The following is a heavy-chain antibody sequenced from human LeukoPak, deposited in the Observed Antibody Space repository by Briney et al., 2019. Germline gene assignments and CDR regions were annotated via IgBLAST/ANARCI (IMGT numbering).Heavy chain of an antibody. V-gene: IGHV1-18*01. CDR1: GYTFTSYG. Sequence: ASVKVSCKASGYTFTSYGISWVRQAPGQGLEWMGWISAYNGNTNYAQKLQGRVTMTTDTSTSTAYMELRSLRSDDTAVYYCARGTIAVTSLGWFDPWGQGTLVTVSS. CDR3: ARGTIAVTSLGWFDP. CDR2: ISAYNGNT. D-gene: IGHD5-24*01. J-gene: IGHJ5*02.